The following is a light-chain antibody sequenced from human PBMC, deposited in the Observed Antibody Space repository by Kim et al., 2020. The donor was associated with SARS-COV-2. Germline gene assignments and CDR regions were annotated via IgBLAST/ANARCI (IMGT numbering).Light chain of an antibody. CDR2: RNN. V-gene: IGLV1-47*01. CDR1: SSNIGSNY. J-gene: IGLJ3*02. CDR3: AAWDDSLSGWV. Sequence: QSMLTQPPSASGTPGQRVTISCSGSSSNIGSNYVYWYQQLPGTAPKLLIYRNNQRPSGVPDRFSGSKSGTSASLAISGLRSEDEADYYCAAWDDSLSGWVFGGGTK.